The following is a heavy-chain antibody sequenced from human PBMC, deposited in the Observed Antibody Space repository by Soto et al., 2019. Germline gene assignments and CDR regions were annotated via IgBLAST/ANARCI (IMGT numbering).Heavy chain of an antibody. J-gene: IGHJ6*02. D-gene: IGHD2-15*01. CDR1: GGTFSSYA. CDR3: ASAVAAISYYYYGMDV. CDR2: IIPIFGTA. Sequence: SVKVSCKASGGTFSSYAISWVRQAPGQGLEWMGGIIPIFGTANYAQKFQGRVTITADESTSTAYMELSSLRSEDTAVYYCASAVAAISYYYYGMDVWGQGTTVTVSS. V-gene: IGHV1-69*13.